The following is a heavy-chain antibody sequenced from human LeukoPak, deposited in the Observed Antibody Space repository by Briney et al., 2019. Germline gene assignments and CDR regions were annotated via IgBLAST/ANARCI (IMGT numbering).Heavy chain of an antibody. J-gene: IGHJ5*02. V-gene: IGHV3-66*01. D-gene: IGHD1-26*01. CDR1: GFTVSSNY. CDR3: AREGRSYYGGNNWFDP. Sequence: GGSLRLSCAASGFTVSSNYMSWVRQAPGKGLEWVSVIYSGGSTYYADSVKGRFTISRDNSKNTLYLQMNSLRAEDTAVYYCAREGRSYYGGNNWFDPWGQGTLVTVSS. CDR2: IYSGGST.